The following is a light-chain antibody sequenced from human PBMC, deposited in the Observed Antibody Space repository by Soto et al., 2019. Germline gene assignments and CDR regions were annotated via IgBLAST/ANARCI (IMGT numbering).Light chain of an antibody. CDR3: SLYAGGNNVI. J-gene: IGLJ2*01. CDR1: SSDVGGWIF. V-gene: IGLV2-8*01. Sequence: QSALTQPPSASGSPGQSATISCTGTSSDVGGWIFVSWYQQHPGKAPKLIIYEVTKRPSGVPDRFSGSKSGNTASLTVSGLQVEDEADYYCSLYAGGNNVIFGGGTKLTVL. CDR2: EVT.